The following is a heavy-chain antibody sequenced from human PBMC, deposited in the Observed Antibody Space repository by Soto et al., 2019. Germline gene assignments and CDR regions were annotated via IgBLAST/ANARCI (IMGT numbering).Heavy chain of an antibody. V-gene: IGHV4-31*03. CDR3: ARTARIVATSRSAAYFDY. J-gene: IGHJ4*02. CDR1: GGSISSGGYY. Sequence: QVQLRESGPGLVKPSQTLSLTCTVSGGSISSGGYYWSWIRQHPGKGLEWIGYIYYSGSTYYNPSLKSRVTISVDTSKNQFSLKLSSVTAADTAVYYCARTARIVATSRSAAYFDYWGQGTLVTVSS. CDR2: IYYSGST. D-gene: IGHD5-12*01.